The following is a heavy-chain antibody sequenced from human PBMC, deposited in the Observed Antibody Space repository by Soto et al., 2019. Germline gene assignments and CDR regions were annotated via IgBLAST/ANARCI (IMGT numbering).Heavy chain of an antibody. CDR1: GFTFSTYS. J-gene: IGHJ6*02. CDR2: ISSRRDI. V-gene: IGHV3-21*01. Sequence: GSLRLSCVGSGFTFSTYSINWVRQAPGKGLEWVSSISSRRDIYYADSVKGRFTISRDNAKNSVSLQMNSLRAEDTAVYYCAREYTAWPLAYGLDVWGQGTTVTVSS. D-gene: IGHD2-2*02. CDR3: AREYTAWPLAYGLDV.